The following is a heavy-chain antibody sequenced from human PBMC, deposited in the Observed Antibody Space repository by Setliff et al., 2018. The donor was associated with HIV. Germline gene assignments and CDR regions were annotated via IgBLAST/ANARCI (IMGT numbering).Heavy chain of an antibody. CDR1: GFLFHTYW. Sequence: GGSLRLSCAASGFLFHTYWMSWVRQAPGKGLEWMANIKEDGSEKYYVDSVKGRFTISRDNAENSLYLQMNSLTAEDTAVYYCARDDSSGWHFYYYYGMDVWGQGTTVTVS. CDR2: IKEDGSEK. J-gene: IGHJ6*02. D-gene: IGHD6-19*01. CDR3: ARDDSSGWHFYYYYGMDV. V-gene: IGHV3-7*05.